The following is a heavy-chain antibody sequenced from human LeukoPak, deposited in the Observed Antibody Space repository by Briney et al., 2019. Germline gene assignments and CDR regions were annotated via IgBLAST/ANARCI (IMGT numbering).Heavy chain of an antibody. CDR3: ASESDYVWGSYPLDY. CDR2: ISSSSSYI. Sequence: GGSLRLSCAASGFTFSSYAMSWVRQAPGKGLEWVSSISSSSSYIYYADSGKGRFTIPRDNAKNSLYLQMNSLRAEDTAVYYCASESDYVWGSYPLDYWGQGTLVTVSS. D-gene: IGHD3-16*02. V-gene: IGHV3-21*01. J-gene: IGHJ4*02. CDR1: GFTFSSYA.